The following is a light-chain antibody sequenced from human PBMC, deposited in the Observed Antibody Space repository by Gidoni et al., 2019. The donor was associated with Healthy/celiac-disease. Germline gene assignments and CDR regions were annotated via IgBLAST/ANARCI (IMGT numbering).Light chain of an antibody. J-gene: IGKJ4*01. CDR3: MQALQTPLT. V-gene: IGKV2-28*01. CDR2: LGS. CDR1: QSLLHSNGYNY. Sequence: DIVMTQAPLSLPVTPGAPASITCRSSQSLLHSNGYNYLDWYLQKPGQSPQLLIYLGSNRASGVPDRFSGRGSGTDFTLQISRVEAEDVGVYYCMQALQTPLTFGGGTKVEIK.